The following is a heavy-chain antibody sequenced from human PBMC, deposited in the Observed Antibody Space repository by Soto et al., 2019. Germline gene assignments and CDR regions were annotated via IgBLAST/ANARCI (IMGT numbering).Heavy chain of an antibody. J-gene: IGHJ4*02. CDR3: AKDGARGSASYLLDS. CDR2: LSYDGSSK. CDR1: GFTFSFYA. D-gene: IGHD2-2*01. V-gene: IGHV3-30*18. Sequence: QVQLVESGGGVVQPGRSLRLSCAASGFTFSFYAIHWVRQAPGKGLEWVALLSYDGSSKYYADSVKGRFTISRDNSKNTLYLQMNSLRTDDTAVYYCAKDGARGSASYLLDSWGQGTLVTVPS.